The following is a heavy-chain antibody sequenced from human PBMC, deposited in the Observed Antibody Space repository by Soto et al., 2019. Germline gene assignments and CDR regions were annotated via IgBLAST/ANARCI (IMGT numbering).Heavy chain of an antibody. CDR3: VKNFAY. V-gene: IGHV4-34*01. CDR2: INHSGST. J-gene: IGHJ4*02. CDR1: GGSFRGSY. Sequence: QVLLQQWGAGLLKPSEPLSLTCAVSGGSFRGSYWSWVRQPPGKGLEWIGDINHSGSTNYNPSLKTRVTITVDTSKNQFSLTLTSVTAAATAVYYWVKNFAYWGQGTLVAVS.